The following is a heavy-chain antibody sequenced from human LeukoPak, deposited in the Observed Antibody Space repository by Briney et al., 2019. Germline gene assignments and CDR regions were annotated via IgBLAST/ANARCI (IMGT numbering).Heavy chain of an antibody. CDR1: GGSFSGYY. CDR2: INHSGST. CDR3: ASQRSQGYSSSWYYY. Sequence: SETLSLTCAVYGGSFSGYYWSWIRQPPGKGLEWIGEINHSGSTNYNPSLKSRVTISVDTSKNQFSLKLSSVTAADTAVYYCASQRSQGYSSSWYYYWGQGTLVTVSS. D-gene: IGHD6-13*01. J-gene: IGHJ4*02. V-gene: IGHV4-34*01.